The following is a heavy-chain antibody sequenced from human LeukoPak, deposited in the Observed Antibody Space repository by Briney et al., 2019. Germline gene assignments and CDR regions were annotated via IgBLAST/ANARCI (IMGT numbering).Heavy chain of an antibody. CDR1: GFTVSSNY. Sequence: GGSLRLSCAASGFTVSSNYMSWVRQAPGKGLEWVSLIYGGGSTYYAESVKGRFTFSRDNSKNTLYLQMNSLRPEDTAVYYCAKDAYSSGWYGGFDCWGQGTLVTVSS. CDR3: AKDAYSSGWYGGFDC. J-gene: IGHJ4*02. V-gene: IGHV3-66*02. CDR2: IYGGGST. D-gene: IGHD6-19*01.